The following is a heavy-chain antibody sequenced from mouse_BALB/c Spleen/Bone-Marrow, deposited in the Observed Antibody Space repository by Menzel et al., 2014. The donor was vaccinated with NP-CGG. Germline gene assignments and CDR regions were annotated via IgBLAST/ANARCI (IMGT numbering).Heavy chain of an antibody. Sequence: QVQLKDSGPSLVQPSQSLSISCTVSGFSLTSYGVHWVRQSPGKGLEWLGVIWRGGSTDYNAAFMSRLSITKDNSKSQVFFKMNSLQADDTAIYYCAKNGGYDGWFAYWGQGTLVTVSA. CDR3: AKNGGYDGWFAY. CDR1: GFSLTSYG. J-gene: IGHJ3*01. D-gene: IGHD2-14*01. V-gene: IGHV2-5-1*01. CDR2: IWRGGST.